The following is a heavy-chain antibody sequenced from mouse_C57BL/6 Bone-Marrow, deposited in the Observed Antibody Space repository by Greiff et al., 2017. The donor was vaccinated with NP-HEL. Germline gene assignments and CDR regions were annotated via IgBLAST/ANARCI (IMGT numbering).Heavy chain of an antibody. V-gene: IGHV5-12*01. D-gene: IGHD2-4*01. CDR3: ARHTIYYDYP. Sequence: EVQRVESGGGLVQPGGSLKLSCAASGFTFSDYYMYWVRQTPEKRLEWVAYISNGGGSTYYPDTVKGRFTISRDNAKNTLYLQMSRLKSEDTAMYYCARHTIYYDYPWGQGTLVTVSA. J-gene: IGHJ3*01. CDR2: ISNGGGST. CDR1: GFTFSDYY.